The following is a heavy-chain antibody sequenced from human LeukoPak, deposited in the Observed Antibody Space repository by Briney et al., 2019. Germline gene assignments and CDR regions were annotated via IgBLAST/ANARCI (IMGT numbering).Heavy chain of an antibody. Sequence: GGSLRLSCAASGFTFSSYEMNWVRQAPGKGLEWVSYISSSSATIYYADSVKGRFTISRDNANNSLYLQMNSLRDEDTAVYYCARRSSGYRTLDSWGQGTLVTVSS. CDR1: GFTFSSYE. CDR3: ARRSSGYRTLDS. V-gene: IGHV3-48*03. CDR2: ISSSSATI. J-gene: IGHJ4*02. D-gene: IGHD3-22*01.